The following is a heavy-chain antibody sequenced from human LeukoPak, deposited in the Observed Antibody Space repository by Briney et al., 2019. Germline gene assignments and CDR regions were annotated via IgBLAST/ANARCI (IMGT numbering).Heavy chain of an antibody. V-gene: IGHV3-23*01. J-gene: IGHJ5*02. D-gene: IGHD2-2*01. CDR2: ISGSGGST. CDR3: ARNLGYCSSTSCLRFDR. CDR1: GFTFSSYA. Sequence: GGSLRLSCAASGFTFSSYAMSWVRQAPGKGLEWVSAISGSGGSTYYADSVKGRFTISRDNSKNTLYLQMNSLRAEDTAVYYCARNLGYCSSTSCLRFDRWGQGTLVTVSS.